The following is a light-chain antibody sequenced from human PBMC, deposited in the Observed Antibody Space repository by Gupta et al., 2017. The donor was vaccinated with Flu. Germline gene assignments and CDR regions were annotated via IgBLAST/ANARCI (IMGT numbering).Light chain of an antibody. J-gene: IGLJ3*02. Sequence: QSALTQPASVSGSPGQSITISCTGTSSDVGGYNYVSWYQQHPGKAPKLMIYEVSNRPSGVSNRFSGSKSGTTATLTISGREAEDDDDYYCNSYNSSLWVFGGGTKLTVL. CDR3: NSYNSSLWV. CDR1: SSDVGGYNY. V-gene: IGLV2-14*01. CDR2: EVS.